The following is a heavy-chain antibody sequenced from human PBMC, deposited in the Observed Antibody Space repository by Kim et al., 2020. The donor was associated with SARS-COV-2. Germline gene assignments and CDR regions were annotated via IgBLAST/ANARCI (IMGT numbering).Heavy chain of an antibody. D-gene: IGHD6-19*01. CDR1: GYSFTSYW. CDR2: IYPGDSDT. Sequence: GESLKISCKGSGYSFTSYWIGWVRQMPGKGLEWMGIIYPGDSDTRYSPSFQGQVTISADKSISTAYLQWSSLKASDTAMYYCATPTPDIAVAEAFDIWGQGTMVTVSS. J-gene: IGHJ3*02. V-gene: IGHV5-51*01. CDR3: ATPTPDIAVAEAFDI.